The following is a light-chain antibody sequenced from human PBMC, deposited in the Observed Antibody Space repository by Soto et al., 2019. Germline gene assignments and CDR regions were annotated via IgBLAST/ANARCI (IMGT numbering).Light chain of an antibody. CDR1: SSDVVGYNY. J-gene: IGLJ1*01. CDR2: DVS. V-gene: IGLV2-14*01. CDR3: SSYTSSSTPHYV. Sequence: QSVLTQPASVSGSPGQSITISCTGTSSDVVGYNYVSWYQQHPGKAPKLMIYDVSNRPSGVSNLFSGSKSGNTASLTISGLQAEDEADYYCSSYTSSSTPHYVFGTGTKVTVL.